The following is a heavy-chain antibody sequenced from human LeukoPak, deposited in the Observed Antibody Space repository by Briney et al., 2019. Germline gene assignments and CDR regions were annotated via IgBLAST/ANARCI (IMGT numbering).Heavy chain of an antibody. CDR1: GYTFTGYY. CDR2: MNPNSGNT. V-gene: IGHV1-8*02. Sequence: ASVKVSCKASGYTFTGYYMHWVRQAPGQGLEWMGWMNPNSGNTGYAQKLQGRVTMTRNTSISTAYMELSSLRSEDMAVYYCARVVGWIGELFDPIIDYWGQGTLVTVSS. CDR3: ARVVGWIGELFDPIIDY. J-gene: IGHJ4*02. D-gene: IGHD3-10*01.